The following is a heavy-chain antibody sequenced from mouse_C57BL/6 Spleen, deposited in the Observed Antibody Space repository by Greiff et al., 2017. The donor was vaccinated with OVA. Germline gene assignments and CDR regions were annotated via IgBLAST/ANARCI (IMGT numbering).Heavy chain of an antibody. CDR1: GFSLTSYG. CDR3: ARGDLYDGYPFDY. V-gene: IGHV2-2*01. D-gene: IGHD2-3*01. Sequence: QVQLQQSGPGLVQPSQSLSITCTVSGFSLTSYGVHWVRPSPGKGLEWLGVIWSGGSTDYNAAFISRLSISKDNSKSQVFFKMNSLQADDTAIYYCARGDLYDGYPFDYWGQGTTLTVSS. J-gene: IGHJ2*01. CDR2: IWSGGST.